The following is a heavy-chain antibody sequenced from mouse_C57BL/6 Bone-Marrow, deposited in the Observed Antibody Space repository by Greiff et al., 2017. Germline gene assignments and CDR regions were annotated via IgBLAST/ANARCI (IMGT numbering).Heavy chain of an antibody. CDR1: GYTFTDYE. V-gene: IGHV1-15*01. J-gene: IGHJ2*01. CDR3: TRPGDFDY. Sequence: QVQLKESGAELVRPGASVTLSCKASGYTFTDYEMHWVKQTPVHGLEWIGAIDPETGGTAYNQKSKGKAILTADKSSSTAYMELRSLTSEDSAVYYCTRPGDFDYWGQGTTLTVSS. CDR2: IDPETGGT.